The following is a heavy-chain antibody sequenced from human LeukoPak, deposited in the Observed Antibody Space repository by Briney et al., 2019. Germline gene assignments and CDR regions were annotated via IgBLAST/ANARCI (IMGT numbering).Heavy chain of an antibody. V-gene: IGHV3-9*01. J-gene: IGHJ4*02. CDR1: GFTFDDYA. Sequence: GRSLRLSCAASGFTFDDYAMHWVRQAPGKGLEWVSGISWNSGSIGYADSAKGRFTISRDNAKNSLYLQMNSLRAEDTALYYCATYSSSVGDYWGQGTLVTVSS. D-gene: IGHD6-13*01. CDR3: ATYSSSVGDY. CDR2: ISWNSGSI.